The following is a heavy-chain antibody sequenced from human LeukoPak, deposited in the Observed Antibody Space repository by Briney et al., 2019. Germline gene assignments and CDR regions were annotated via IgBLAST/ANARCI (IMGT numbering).Heavy chain of an antibody. CDR2: IKQDGSEK. Sequence: GGSLRLSCAASGFTFSSYWMSWVRQAPGKGLEWVANIKQDGSEKYYVDSVKGRFTISRDNAKNSLYLQMNSLRAEDTAVYYCAREPRIVGATKDNYYYGMDVWGQGTTVTVSS. D-gene: IGHD1-26*01. CDR3: AREPRIVGATKDNYYYGMDV. V-gene: IGHV3-7*01. J-gene: IGHJ6*02. CDR1: GFTFSSYW.